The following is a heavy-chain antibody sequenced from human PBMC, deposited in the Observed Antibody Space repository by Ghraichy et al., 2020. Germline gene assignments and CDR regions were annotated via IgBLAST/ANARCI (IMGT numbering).Heavy chain of an antibody. CDR1: GFTFSSYG. CDR3: ARDLTYCSSTSCYGFDY. V-gene: IGHV3-33*01. CDR2: IWYDGSNK. Sequence: GESLRLSCAASGFTFSSYGMHWVRQAPGKGLEWVAVIWYDGSNKYYADSVKGRFTISRDNSKNTLYLQMNSLRAEDTAVYYCARDLTYCSSTSCYGFDYWGQGTLVTVSS. D-gene: IGHD2-2*01. J-gene: IGHJ4*02.